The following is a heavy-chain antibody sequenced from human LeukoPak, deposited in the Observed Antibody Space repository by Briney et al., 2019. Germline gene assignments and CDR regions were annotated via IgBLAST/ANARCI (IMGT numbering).Heavy chain of an antibody. J-gene: IGHJ4*02. CDR2: ISSSGSTI. V-gene: IGHV3-48*03. D-gene: IGHD3-22*01. CDR1: GFTFSSYE. Sequence: GGSLRLSCAASGFTFSSYEMNWVRQAPGKGLEWVSYISSSGSTIYYADSVKGRFTISRDNAKNSLYLQMNSLRAEDTAVYYSARERTLRKRYYYDSSGYYLGPLDYWGQGTLVTVSS. CDR3: ARERTLRKRYYYDSSGYYLGPLDY.